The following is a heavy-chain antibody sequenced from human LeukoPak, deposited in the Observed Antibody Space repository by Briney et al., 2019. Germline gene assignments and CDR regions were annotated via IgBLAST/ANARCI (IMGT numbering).Heavy chain of an antibody. CDR2: MNPNSGNT. V-gene: IGHV1-8*02. Sequence: ASVKVSCKAPGYTFTSYGISWVRQAPGQGLEWMGWMNPNSGNTGYAQKFQGRVTMTRNTSISTAYMELSSLRSEDTAVYYCARGIKAAAGPYYYYYMDVWGKGTTVTISS. J-gene: IGHJ6*03. CDR1: GYTFTSYG. CDR3: ARGIKAAAGPYYYYYMDV. D-gene: IGHD6-13*01.